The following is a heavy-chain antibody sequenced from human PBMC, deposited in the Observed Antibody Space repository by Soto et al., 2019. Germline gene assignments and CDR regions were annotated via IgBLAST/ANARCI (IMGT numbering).Heavy chain of an antibody. V-gene: IGHV3-23*01. CDR1: GFTFSAYV. Sequence: EVEVLESGGGLVQPGGSLRLSCAASGFTFSAYVMSWVRQAPGKGLEWVSSITSSGGGTYYADSVKGRFTVSRDNSKNTVYLRMNSLRDEDTAVYYCAKLTAAWGQGTLVTVSS. J-gene: IGHJ4*02. D-gene: IGHD6-13*01. CDR2: ITSSGGGT. CDR3: AKLTAA.